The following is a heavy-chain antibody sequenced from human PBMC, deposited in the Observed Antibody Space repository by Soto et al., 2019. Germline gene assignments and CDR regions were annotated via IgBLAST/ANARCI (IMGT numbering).Heavy chain of an antibody. CDR2: ISNTGST. Sequence: SESLSLTCTVSGAFISSYFWSWIRQAPGKGLEWIGEISNTGSTNYNPSLKSRVTISVDTSKNQFSLKLSSVTAADTAVYYCARHLGYCSSTSCYDFMDVWGQGTTVTVSS. CDR3: ARHLGYCSSTSCYDFMDV. CDR1: GAFISSYF. J-gene: IGHJ6*02. V-gene: IGHV4-59*08. D-gene: IGHD2-2*01.